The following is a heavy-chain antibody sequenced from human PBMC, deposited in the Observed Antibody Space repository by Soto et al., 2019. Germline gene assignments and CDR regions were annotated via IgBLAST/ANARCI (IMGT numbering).Heavy chain of an antibody. CDR3: RGDRYGLDV. D-gene: IGHD7-27*01. V-gene: IGHV3-30-3*01. CDR2: ISYDGSNK. Sequence: PGWSLRLSCAACGFTLSSYAMHLVRQAPGKGLEWVAVISYDGSNKCYADSVTGRFTISRADSETSGYLHMDSLKSEDTAVYYFRGDRYGLDVWAQGTRVTVFS. CDR1: GFTLSSYA. J-gene: IGHJ6*02.